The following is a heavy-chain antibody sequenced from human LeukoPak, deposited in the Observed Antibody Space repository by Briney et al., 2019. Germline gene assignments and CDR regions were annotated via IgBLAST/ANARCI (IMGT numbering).Heavy chain of an antibody. J-gene: IGHJ4*02. V-gene: IGHV3-15*05. CDR3: AKDMGYFDWLFDY. D-gene: IGHD3-9*01. CDR2: LKSKTDGGTT. CDR1: GFTFSNAW. Sequence: SGGSLRLSCAASGFTFSNAWMSWVRQAPGKGLEWVGRLKSKTDGGTTDYAAPVKGRFTISRDDSKNTLYLQMNSLRAEDTALYYCAKDMGYFDWLFDYWGQGTLVTVSS.